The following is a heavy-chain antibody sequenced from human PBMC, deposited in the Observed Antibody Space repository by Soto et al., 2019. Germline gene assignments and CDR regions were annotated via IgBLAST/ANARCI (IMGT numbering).Heavy chain of an antibody. J-gene: IGHJ3*01. Sequence: ELKLVESGGGLVRPGGSLRLSCAASGFSVRHNYVNWVRQAPGRGLEWVSVIFSGGTTHYADSVKGRFTISRDTSKNTVHLQMNGLRVDDTALYYCAGDSTDGDFVDAFDVWGQGTLVTVSS. V-gene: IGHV3-66*01. D-gene: IGHD2-21*01. CDR1: GFSVRHNY. CDR3: AGDSTDGDFVDAFDV. CDR2: IFSGGTT.